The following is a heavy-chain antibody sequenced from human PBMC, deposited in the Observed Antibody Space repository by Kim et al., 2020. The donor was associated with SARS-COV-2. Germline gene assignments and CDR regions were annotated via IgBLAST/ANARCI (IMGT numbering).Heavy chain of an antibody. CDR2: IKQDGSEK. CDR1: GFTFSSYW. Sequence: GGSLRLSCAASGFTFSSYWMSWVRQAPGKGLEWVANIKQDGSEKYYVDSVKGRFTISRDNAKNSLYLQMNSLRAEDTAVYYCARLEGLLWFGELLLNPGHYYYGMDVWGQGTTVTVSS. V-gene: IGHV3-7*03. D-gene: IGHD3-10*01. CDR3: ARLEGLLWFGELLLNPGHYYYGMDV. J-gene: IGHJ6*02.